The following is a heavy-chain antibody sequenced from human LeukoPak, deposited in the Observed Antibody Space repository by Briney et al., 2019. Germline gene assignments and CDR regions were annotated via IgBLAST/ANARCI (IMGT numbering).Heavy chain of an antibody. CDR2: MSGRGSGGST. CDR1: GFTFSSSA. D-gene: IGHD5-24*01. J-gene: IGHJ4*02. Sequence: PGGSLRLSCAASGFTFSSSAMSWVRQAPGKGLEWVSSMSGRGSGGSTYYADSVKGRFTISRDNSKSTLYLQMNSLRAEDTAVYYCAKSGYNRFDYWGQGTLVTVSS. V-gene: IGHV3-23*01. CDR3: AKSGYNRFDY.